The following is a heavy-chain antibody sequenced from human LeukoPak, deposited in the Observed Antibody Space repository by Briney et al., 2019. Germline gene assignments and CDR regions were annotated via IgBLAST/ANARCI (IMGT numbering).Heavy chain of an antibody. D-gene: IGHD2-15*01. CDR3: ARRGDCSGGICYGGSYFDY. Sequence: PGGSLRLSCAASGFTVSSNYMNWVRQAPGKGLEWVSIIYSGGSTDYADSVKGRFTISRDNSKNTLYLQMNSLRAEDTAVYYCARRGDCSGGICYGGSYFDYWGQGTLVTVSS. CDR1: GFTVSSNY. V-gene: IGHV3-66*04. CDR2: IYSGGST. J-gene: IGHJ4*02.